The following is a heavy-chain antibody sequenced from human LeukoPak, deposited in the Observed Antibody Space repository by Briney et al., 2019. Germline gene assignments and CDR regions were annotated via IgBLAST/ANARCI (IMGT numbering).Heavy chain of an antibody. CDR2: ISGSGGGT. D-gene: IGHD2-21*02. CDR1: GFTFSSYA. CDR3: ARDRLNRADCGTDCYSAVFDY. J-gene: IGHJ4*02. V-gene: IGHV3-23*01. Sequence: GGSLRLSCAASGFTFSSYAMSWVRQAPEKGLEWVSTISGSGGGTYYADSVKGRFTISRDNSKDTLYLQMNNLGVEDTAVYYCARDRLNRADCGTDCYSAVFDYWGQGALVTVSS.